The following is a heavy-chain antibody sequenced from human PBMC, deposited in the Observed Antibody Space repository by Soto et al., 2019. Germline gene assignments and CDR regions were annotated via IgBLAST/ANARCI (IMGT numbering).Heavy chain of an antibody. CDR3: AKRIVGTTGHAFDV. CDR2: IYRGGSTV. Sequence: RLSCAASGFTFSDFHMSWIRQAPGKGPEWISYIYRGGSTVYYADSVKGRFTISRDNAKNSLYLQMNSLRVEDTALYYCAKRIVGTTGHAFDVWGQGTTVTVSS. CDR1: GFTFSDFH. V-gene: IGHV3-11*01. D-gene: IGHD1-26*01. J-gene: IGHJ6*02.